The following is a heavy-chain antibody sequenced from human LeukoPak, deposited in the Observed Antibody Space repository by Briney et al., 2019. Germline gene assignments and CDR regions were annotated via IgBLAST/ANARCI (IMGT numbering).Heavy chain of an antibody. Sequence: SVKVSCKASGGTFSSYAISWVRQAPGQGLEWMGGIIPIFGTANYAQKFQGRVTITADESTSTAYMELSSLRSEDTAVYYCARGGNLGCCSSTSCLGEYYYYGMDVWGKGTTVTISS. CDR2: IIPIFGTA. D-gene: IGHD2-2*01. CDR1: GGTFSSYA. V-gene: IGHV1-69*13. CDR3: ARGGNLGCCSSTSCLGEYYYYGMDV. J-gene: IGHJ6*04.